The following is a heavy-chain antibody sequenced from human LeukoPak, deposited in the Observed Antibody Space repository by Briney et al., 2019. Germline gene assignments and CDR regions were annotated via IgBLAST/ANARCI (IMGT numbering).Heavy chain of an antibody. D-gene: IGHD6-13*01. CDR1: GVSISSSNPY. J-gene: IGHJ6*03. CDR2: IYHSGNT. Sequence: SETLSLTCTVSGVSISSSNPYWGWIRQPPGKGLEWIGSIYHSGNTYYNASLKSQVSISIDTSKNQFSLRLTSVTAADTALYYCARGGRLIAAAGTSKTYYYYYMDVWGKGTTVTVSS. CDR3: ARGGRLIAAAGTSKTYYYYYMDV. V-gene: IGHV4-39*01.